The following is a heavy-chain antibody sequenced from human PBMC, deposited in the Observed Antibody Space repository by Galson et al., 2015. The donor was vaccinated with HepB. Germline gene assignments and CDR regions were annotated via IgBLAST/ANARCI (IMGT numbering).Heavy chain of an antibody. CDR1: GFAFSSYA. CDR2: ISYDGSNK. D-gene: IGHD3-22*01. V-gene: IGHV3-30*04. J-gene: IGHJ4*02. CDR3: ARGAQQYYYDSSGYYDY. Sequence: LSCAASGFAFSSYAMHWVRQAPGKGLEWVAVISYDGSNKYYADSVKGRFTISRDNSKNTLYLQMNSLRAEDTAVYYCARGAQQYYYDSSGYYDYWGQGTLVTVSS.